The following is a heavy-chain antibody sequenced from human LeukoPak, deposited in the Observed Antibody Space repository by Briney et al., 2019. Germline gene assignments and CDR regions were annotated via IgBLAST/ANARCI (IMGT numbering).Heavy chain of an antibody. CDR1: GFTFSSYG. CDR2: ISYDGSNK. V-gene: IGHV3-30*03. D-gene: IGHD2-2*02. J-gene: IGHJ4*02. Sequence: QSGGSLRLSCAASGFTFSSYGMHWVRQAPGRGLEWVAVISYDGSNKYYADSVKGRFTISRDNSKNTLYLQMNSLRAEDTAVYYCASLWCSSTSCYNYWGQGTLVTVSS. CDR3: ASLWCSSTSCYNY.